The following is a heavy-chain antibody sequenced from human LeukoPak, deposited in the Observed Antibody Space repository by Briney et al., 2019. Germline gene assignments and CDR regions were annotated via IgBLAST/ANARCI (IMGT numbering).Heavy chain of an antibody. D-gene: IGHD6-13*01. CDR3: ARDVNPGIAAAGSGDWFDP. CDR2: INPSGGST. J-gene: IGHJ5*02. CDR1: GYTFTSYY. V-gene: IGHV1-46*01. Sequence: ASVKVSCKASGYTFTSYYMHWVRQAPGRGLEWMGIINPSGGSTSYAQKFQGRVTMTRDTSTSTVYMELSSLRSEDTAVYYCARDVNPGIAAAGSGDWFDPWGQGTLVTVSS.